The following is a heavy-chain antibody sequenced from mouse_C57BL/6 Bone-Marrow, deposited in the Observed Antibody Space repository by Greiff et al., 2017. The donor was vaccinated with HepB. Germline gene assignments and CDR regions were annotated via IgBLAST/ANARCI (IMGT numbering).Heavy chain of an antibody. D-gene: IGHD1-1*01. V-gene: IGHV5-16*01. CDR1: GFTFSDYY. CDR3: ARVPGSSYGYFDV. J-gene: IGHJ1*03. CDR2: INYDGSST. Sequence: EVKLVESEGGLVQPGSSMKLSCTASGFTFSDYYMAWVRQVPEKGLEWVANINYDGSSTYYLDSLKSRFIISRDNAKNILYLQMSSLKSEDTATYYCARVPGSSYGYFDVWGTGTTVTVSS.